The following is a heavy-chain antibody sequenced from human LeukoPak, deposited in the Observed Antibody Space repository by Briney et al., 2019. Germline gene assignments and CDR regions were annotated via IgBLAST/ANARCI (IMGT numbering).Heavy chain of an antibody. J-gene: IGHJ4*02. CDR1: GGSISSSSYY. V-gene: IGHV4-39*07. Sequence: SETLSLTCTVSGGSISSSSYYWGWIRQPPGRGLEWIGSIYYSGSTYYNPSLKSRVTISVDTSKNQFSLKLSSVTAADTAVYYCAIQGYNSYFDYWGQGTLVTVSS. CDR3: AIQGYNSYFDY. D-gene: IGHD5-24*01. CDR2: IYYSGST.